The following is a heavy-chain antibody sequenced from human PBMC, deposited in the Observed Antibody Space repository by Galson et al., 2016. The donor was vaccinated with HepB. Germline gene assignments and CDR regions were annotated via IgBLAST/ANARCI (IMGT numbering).Heavy chain of an antibody. CDR2: INPNGTR. Sequence: SVKVSCKASGYTFTTFGLSWVRQAPGQGLEWMAWINPNGTRESAQKFQGRLTMTTDTSATTAYMELRSLRSDDTAVYYCARTHGDFVVWFDPWGQGTLVTVSS. CDR1: GYTFTTFG. D-gene: IGHD4-17*01. J-gene: IGHJ5*02. CDR3: ARTHGDFVVWFDP. V-gene: IGHV1-18*01.